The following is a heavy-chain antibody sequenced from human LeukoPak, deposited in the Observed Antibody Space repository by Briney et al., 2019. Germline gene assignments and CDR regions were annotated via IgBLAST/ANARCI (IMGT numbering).Heavy chain of an antibody. CDR1: GYTFTNYY. V-gene: IGHV1-46*01. CDR3: ARGGTPRGYFDY. Sequence: GASVKVSCKASGYTFTNYYIHWVRQAPGQGLEWMGIINPSGGSTSYAQKFQGRVTMTRDTSTSTVYMELSSLRSEDTAVYSCARGGTPRGYFDYWGQGTLATVSS. CDR2: INPSGGST. D-gene: IGHD1-7*01. J-gene: IGHJ4*02.